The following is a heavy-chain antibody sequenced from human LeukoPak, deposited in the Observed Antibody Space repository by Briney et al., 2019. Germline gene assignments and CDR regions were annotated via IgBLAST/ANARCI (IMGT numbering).Heavy chain of an antibody. D-gene: IGHD3-3*01. V-gene: IGHV1-2*02. CDR1: GYTFTGYY. Sequence: ASVKVSCKASGYTFTGYYMHWVRQAPGQGLEWMGWINPNSGDTNYAQKFQGRVTMNRDTSISTAYMELSSLRSDDTAVYYCARDDFWSGAPDYWGQGTLVTVSS. CDR2: INPNSGDT. CDR3: ARDDFWSGAPDY. J-gene: IGHJ4*02.